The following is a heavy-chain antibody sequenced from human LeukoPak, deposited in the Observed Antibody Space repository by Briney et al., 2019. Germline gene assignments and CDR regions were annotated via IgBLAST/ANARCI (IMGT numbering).Heavy chain of an antibody. CDR3: ARRTYYDTLTGYKYWYFDL. Sequence: PSETLSLTCTVSGGSISSYYWSWVRQPPGKGLQWIGYINYSGNSDYNPSLQSRVTMSVDMSKNQFSLKLNSVTAADTAVYYCARRTYYDTLTGYKYWYFDLWGRGTLVTVSS. J-gene: IGHJ2*01. D-gene: IGHD3-9*01. CDR2: INYSGNS. V-gene: IGHV4-59*01. CDR1: GGSISSYY.